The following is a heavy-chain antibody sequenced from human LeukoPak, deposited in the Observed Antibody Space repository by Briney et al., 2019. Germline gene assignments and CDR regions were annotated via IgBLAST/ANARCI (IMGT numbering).Heavy chain of an antibody. Sequence: GRSLRLSCAASGFTFDDYAMHWVRQAPGKGLEWVSGISWNSGSIGYADSVKGRFTISRDNAKNSLYLQMNSLRAEDTALYYCATLGGYYSTSTGYYYYYYMDVWGKGTTVTVSS. CDR2: ISWNSGSI. V-gene: IGHV3-9*01. J-gene: IGHJ6*03. CDR1: GFTFDDYA. D-gene: IGHD3-22*01. CDR3: ATLGGYYSTSTGYYYYYYMDV.